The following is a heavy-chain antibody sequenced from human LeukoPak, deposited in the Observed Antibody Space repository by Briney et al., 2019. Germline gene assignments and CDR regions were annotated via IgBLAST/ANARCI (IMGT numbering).Heavy chain of an antibody. Sequence: SETLSLTCTVSGGSISSSSYYWGWIRQPPGKGLEWIGSIYYSGSTYYNPSLKSRVTISVDTSKNQFSLKLSSVTAADTAVYYCAGRYSYGSDYWGQGILVTVSS. J-gene: IGHJ4*02. CDR2: IYYSGST. CDR3: AGRYSYGSDY. V-gene: IGHV4-39*01. CDR1: GGSISSSSYY. D-gene: IGHD5-18*01.